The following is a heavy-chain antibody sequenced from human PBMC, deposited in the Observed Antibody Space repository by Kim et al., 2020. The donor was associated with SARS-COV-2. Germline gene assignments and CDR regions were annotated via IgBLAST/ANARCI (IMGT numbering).Heavy chain of an antibody. CDR3: ARANYYDSSGYYYYYYGM. D-gene: IGHD3-22*01. V-gene: IGHV3-13*01. CDR2: IGTAGDT. Sequence: GGSRRLSCAASGFTFSSYDMHWVRQATGKGLEWVSAIGTAGDTYYPGSVKGGFTISRENAKNSLYLQMNSRRAGDTAVYYWARANYYDSSGYYYYYYGM. J-gene: IGHJ6*01. CDR1: GFTFSSYD.